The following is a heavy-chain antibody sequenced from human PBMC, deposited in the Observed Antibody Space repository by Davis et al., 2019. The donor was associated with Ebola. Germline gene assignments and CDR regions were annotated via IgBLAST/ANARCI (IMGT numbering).Heavy chain of an antibody. V-gene: IGHV3-23*01. D-gene: IGHD1-26*01. CDR3: AKDTSNIWFDI. CDR1: GFTFSSSA. CDR2: ISRSGGST. Sequence: GESLKISCAASGFTFSSSAMSWVRQAPGKGLEWVSAISRSGGSTYYADSVKGRFTVSRDNSKNTLYLQMNGLRVEDTAIYYCAKDTSNIWFDIWGQGTMVTVSS. J-gene: IGHJ3*02.